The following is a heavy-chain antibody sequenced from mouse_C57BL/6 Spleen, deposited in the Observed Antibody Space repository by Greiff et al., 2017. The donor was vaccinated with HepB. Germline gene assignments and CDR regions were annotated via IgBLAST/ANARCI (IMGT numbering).Heavy chain of an antibody. Sequence: EVKVEESGGGLVKPGGSLKLSCAASGFTFSSYTMSWVRQTPEKRLEWVATISGGGGNTYYPDSVKGRFTISRDNAKNTLYLQMSSLRSEDTALYYCARLSNFDYWGQGTTLTVSS. CDR2: ISGGGGNT. D-gene: IGHD1-1*01. CDR3: ARLSNFDY. J-gene: IGHJ2*01. V-gene: IGHV5-9*01. CDR1: GFTFSSYT.